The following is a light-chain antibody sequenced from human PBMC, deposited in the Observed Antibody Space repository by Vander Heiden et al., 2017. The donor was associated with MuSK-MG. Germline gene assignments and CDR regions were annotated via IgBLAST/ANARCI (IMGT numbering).Light chain of an antibody. Sequence: DVQMTQSPSTLSASVGDRVTITCRASQTVISWLAWYQQKPRKAPKLLIYKASTLQSGVPSRFSGSGYGTEFTLTISSLQPDDFAPYYCQQYDSYSPWTFGQGTKVEIK. V-gene: IGKV1-5*03. CDR1: QTVISW. J-gene: IGKJ1*01. CDR2: KAS. CDR3: QQYDSYSPWT.